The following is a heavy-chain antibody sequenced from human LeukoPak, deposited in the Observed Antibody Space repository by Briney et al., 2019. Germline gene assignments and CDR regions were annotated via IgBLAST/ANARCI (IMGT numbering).Heavy chain of an antibody. CDR2: MHSGGST. CDR3: ARDLLSSGWYVGFDY. V-gene: IGHV3-66*01. J-gene: IGHJ4*02. D-gene: IGHD6-19*01. CDR1: GFTFSSYS. Sequence: GGSLRLSCAASGFTFSSYSMNWVRQAPGKGLEWVSVMHSGGSTYYTDSVKGRFTISRDTSKSTLYLQMNNLRAEDTAIYYCARDLLSSGWYVGFDYWGQGTLVTVSS.